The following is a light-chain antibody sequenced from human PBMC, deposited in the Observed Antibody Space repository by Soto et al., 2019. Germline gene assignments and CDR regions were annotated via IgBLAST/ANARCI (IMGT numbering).Light chain of an antibody. J-gene: IGLJ2*01. CDR3: QVWNSNSDHPRVV. CDR2: DDT. V-gene: IGLV3-21*02. CDR1: NIGIKS. Sequence: SYELTQPPSVSVAPGQTARITCGGSNIGIKSVHWYQQRPGQAPVLVVYDDTVRPSGIPVRFSGSDSGDTATLTISRAEAGDEADYYCQVWNSNSDHPRVVFGGGTKVTVL.